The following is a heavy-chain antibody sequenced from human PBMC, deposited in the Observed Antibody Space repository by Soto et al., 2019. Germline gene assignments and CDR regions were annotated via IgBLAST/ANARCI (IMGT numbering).Heavy chain of an antibody. D-gene: IGHD3-10*01. CDR3: ARVGPKTIITMVRGVIIRHFDY. Sequence: SETLSLTCSVAGDSISSESHHWGWVRQPPGKGLEWIGSSFYNGNTYYNPSLKSRVTISLDTSKNQFSLKLSSVTAADTAVYYCARVGPKTIITMVRGVIIRHFDYWGQGTLVTVSS. V-gene: IGHV4-39*01. CDR1: GDSISSESHH. CDR2: SFYNGNT. J-gene: IGHJ4*02.